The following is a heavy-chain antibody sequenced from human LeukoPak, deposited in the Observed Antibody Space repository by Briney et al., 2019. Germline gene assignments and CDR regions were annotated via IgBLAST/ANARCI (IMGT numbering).Heavy chain of an antibody. CDR1: GFTFSSYS. J-gene: IGHJ4*02. D-gene: IGHD6-13*01. Sequence: GSLRLSCAASGFTFSSYSMNWVRQAPGKGLEWVSYISSSSNSIYYADSVKGRFTIFRDNAKNSLYLQMNSLRAEDTAVYYCARDRGSSWSRATSADAEFDYWGQGTLVTVSS. CDR2: ISSSSNSI. V-gene: IGHV3-48*01. CDR3: ARDRGSSWSRATSADAEFDY.